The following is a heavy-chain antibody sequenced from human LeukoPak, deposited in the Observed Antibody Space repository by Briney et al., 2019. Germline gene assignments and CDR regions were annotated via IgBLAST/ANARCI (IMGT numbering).Heavy chain of an antibody. CDR2: IRYDGSNK. Sequence: PGGSLRLSCAASGFTFSSYGMHWVRQAPGKGLEWVAFIRYDGSNKYYADSVKGRFTISRDNSKNTLYLQMNSLRAEDTAVYYCARRHSSSWNVPENAFDIWGQGTMVTVSS. J-gene: IGHJ3*02. CDR3: ARRHSSSWNVPENAFDI. D-gene: IGHD6-13*01. V-gene: IGHV3-33*08. CDR1: GFTFSSYG.